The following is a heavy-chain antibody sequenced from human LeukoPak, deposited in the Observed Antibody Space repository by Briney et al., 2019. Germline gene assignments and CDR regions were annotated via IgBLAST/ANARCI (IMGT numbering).Heavy chain of an antibody. CDR2: ISYSGGP. CDR1: GDSNSSYH. D-gene: IGHD3-22*01. Sequence: KASETLSLTCTVSGDSNSSYHWSWIRQPPGKGLEWIGYISYSGGPNYNPSHKSRVTISVDTSKNQFSLKLTSVTAADTAVYYCAREYYGSSGYYNDYWGQGALVTVSS. J-gene: IGHJ4*02. CDR3: AREYYGSSGYYNDY. V-gene: IGHV4-59*01.